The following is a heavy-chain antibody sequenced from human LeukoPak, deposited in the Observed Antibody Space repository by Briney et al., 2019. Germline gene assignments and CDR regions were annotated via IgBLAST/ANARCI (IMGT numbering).Heavy chain of an antibody. CDR3: AKAAYGSGDY. D-gene: IGHD3-10*01. V-gene: IGHV3-33*06. J-gene: IGHJ4*02. Sequence: PGGSLRLSCAASGFTFSSYGMRWVRQAPGKGLEWVAVIWYDGSNKYYADSVKGRFTISRDNSKNTLYQQMNSLRAEDTAVYYCAKAAYGSGDYWGQGTLVTVSP. CDR2: IWYDGSNK. CDR1: GFTFSSYG.